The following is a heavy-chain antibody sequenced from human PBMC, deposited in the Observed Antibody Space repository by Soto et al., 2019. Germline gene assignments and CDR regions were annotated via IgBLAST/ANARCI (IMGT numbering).Heavy chain of an antibody. J-gene: IGHJ3*02. CDR2: ISGSGVTT. CDR1: GFTFSSYT. D-gene: IGHD3-10*01. V-gene: IGHV3-23*01. CDR3: AKEFTMVRGVKGTAFDI. Sequence: GGSLRLSCAASGFTFSSYTMGWVRQVPGEGLEWVSVISGSGVTTYYADSVKGRFTISRDNSKNTLYLQMDSLRAEDTAVYYCAKEFTMVRGVKGTAFDIWGQGTMVTVSS.